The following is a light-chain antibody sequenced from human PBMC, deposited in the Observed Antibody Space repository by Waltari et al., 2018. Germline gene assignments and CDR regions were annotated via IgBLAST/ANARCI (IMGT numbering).Light chain of an antibody. Sequence: QSALTQPAAVSGSPGQSITLPCTGPSSDVGGHDYVSWYQQHPGKAPKLMIYVVSKRPSGVSDRFSGSKSGNTASLTISGLQAEDEADYYCSSYTSINTFVFGTGTKVTVL. CDR3: SSYTSINTFV. CDR1: SSDVGGHDY. CDR2: VVS. V-gene: IGLV2-14*01. J-gene: IGLJ1*01.